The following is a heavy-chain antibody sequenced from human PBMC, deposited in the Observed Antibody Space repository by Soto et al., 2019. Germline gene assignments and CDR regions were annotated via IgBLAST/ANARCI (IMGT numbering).Heavy chain of an antibody. D-gene: IGHD4-4*01. J-gene: IGHJ4*02. Sequence: QVQLVQSGAEVKKPGSSVKVSCKASGGTFSSYTISWVRQAPGQGLEWMGRIIPIVGIANYAQKFQGRVTITADKSTSKAYMELSSMRSEGTAVYYCAREPGGDYSNYSTSNWGQGTLVTVSS. CDR2: IIPIVGIA. V-gene: IGHV1-69*08. CDR1: GGTFSSYT. CDR3: AREPGGDYSNYSTSN.